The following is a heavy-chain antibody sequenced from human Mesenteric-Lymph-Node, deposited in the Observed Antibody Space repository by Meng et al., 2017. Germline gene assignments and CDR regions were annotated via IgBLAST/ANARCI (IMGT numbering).Heavy chain of an antibody. D-gene: IGHD6-19*01. J-gene: IGHJ1*01. CDR2: IYHSGSS. CDR1: GGSISSSHW. V-gene: IGHV4-4*02. Sequence: QVQLQESGPGLVNPSGPLSLTCAVLGGSISSSHWWSWVRQPPGKGLEWIGEIYHSGSSNYNPSLKSRVTISADKSKNHFSLKLSSVTAADTAVYYCARTFSSGWSLFQHWGQGTLVTVSS. CDR3: ARTFSSGWSLFQH.